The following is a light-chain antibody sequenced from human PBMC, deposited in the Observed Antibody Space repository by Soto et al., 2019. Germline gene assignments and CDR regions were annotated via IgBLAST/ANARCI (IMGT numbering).Light chain of an antibody. Sequence: QSVLTQPRSVSGSPGQSVTISCTGTSSDIGDYDYVSWYQQHPGKAPKLMIYDVSQRPSGVPDRFSGSKSGNTASLTISGLQAEDEADYHCCSYAGSYTSLFIFGAGTKLTVL. CDR3: CSYAGSYTSLFI. CDR1: SSDIGDYDY. J-gene: IGLJ1*01. CDR2: DVS. V-gene: IGLV2-11*01.